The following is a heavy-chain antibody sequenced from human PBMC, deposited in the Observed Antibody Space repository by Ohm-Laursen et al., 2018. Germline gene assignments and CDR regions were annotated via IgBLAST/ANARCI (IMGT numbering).Heavy chain of an antibody. CDR3: ASSAPYCGGDCYSVAFDI. CDR2: IIPILGIA. J-gene: IGHJ3*02. CDR1: GGTFSSSA. D-gene: IGHD2-21*02. Sequence: SVKVSCKASGGTFSSSAISWVRQAPGQGLEWVGRIIPILGIANYAQKFQGRFTITADKSTSTAYMELSSLRSEGTAVYYCASSAPYCGGDCYSVAFDIWGQGTMVTVSS. V-gene: IGHV1-69*04.